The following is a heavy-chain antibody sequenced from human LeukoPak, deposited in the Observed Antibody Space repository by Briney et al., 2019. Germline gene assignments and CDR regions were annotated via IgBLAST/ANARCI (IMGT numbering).Heavy chain of an antibody. V-gene: IGHV3-48*01. Sequence: GGSLRLSCAASGLAFTTSAMYWVRQAPGKGLEWLSFISSSSNAIYYGDSVRGRFTISRDNAKNSLYLQMNSLRAEDTAIYFCARGRDHAFDIWGQGTRVTVSS. CDR1: GLAFTTSA. CDR2: ISSSSNAI. J-gene: IGHJ3*02. CDR3: ARGRDHAFDI.